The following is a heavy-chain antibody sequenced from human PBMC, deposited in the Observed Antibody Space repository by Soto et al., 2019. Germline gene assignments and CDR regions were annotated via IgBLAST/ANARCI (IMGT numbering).Heavy chain of an antibody. CDR3: ARRKYSSGWYKHYYYGMDV. Sequence: QVQLQQWGAGLLKPSETLSLTCAVYGGSFSGYYWSWIRQPPGKGLEWIGEINHSGRTNYNPSLKSRVTISVDTSQNQFSLKLSSVTAADTAVYYCARRKYSSGWYKHYYYGMDVWGQGTTVTVSS. J-gene: IGHJ6*02. D-gene: IGHD6-19*01. CDR1: GGSFSGYY. V-gene: IGHV4-34*01. CDR2: INHSGRT.